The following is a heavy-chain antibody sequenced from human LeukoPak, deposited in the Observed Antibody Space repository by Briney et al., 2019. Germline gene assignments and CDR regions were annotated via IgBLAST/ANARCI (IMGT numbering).Heavy chain of an antibody. CDR3: ARVLFYSSGNKSNRVDY. CDR2: INPSGGST. J-gene: IGHJ4*02. D-gene: IGHD6-19*01. V-gene: IGHV1-46*01. CDR1: GYIFTSYN. Sequence: ASVKVSCKASGYIFTSYNIYWVRQAPGQGLEWMGIINPSGGSTNYAQKFQGRVTMTRDTSTSTVYMELSSLRSEDTAVYYCARVLFYSSGNKSNRVDYWGQGTLVTVSS.